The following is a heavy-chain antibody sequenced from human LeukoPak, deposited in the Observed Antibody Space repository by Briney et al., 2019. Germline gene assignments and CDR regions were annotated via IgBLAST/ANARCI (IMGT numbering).Heavy chain of an antibody. Sequence: SVKVSCKASGGTFSSYAISWVRQAPGQGLEWMGRIIPILGIANYAQKFQGRVTITADKSTSTAYMELRSLRSDDTAVYYCAREDGYHYDFWSGYYYFDYWGQGTLVTVSS. CDR3: AREDGYHYDFWSGYYYFDY. D-gene: IGHD3-3*01. CDR2: IIPILGIA. V-gene: IGHV1-69*04. J-gene: IGHJ4*02. CDR1: GGTFSSYA.